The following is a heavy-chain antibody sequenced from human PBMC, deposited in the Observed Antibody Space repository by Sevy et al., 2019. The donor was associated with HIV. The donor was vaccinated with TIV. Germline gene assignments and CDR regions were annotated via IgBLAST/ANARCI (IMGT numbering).Heavy chain of an antibody. CDR2: ISSSSSTI. Sequence: GGSLRLSCAASGFTFSSYSMNWVRQAPGKGLEWVSYISSSSSTIYYGDSVKGRFTISRDNAKNSLYLQMNSLRAEDTAVYYCARGYNWNYFYYYYGMDVWGQGTTVTVSS. CDR1: GFTFSSYS. CDR3: ARGYNWNYFYYYYGMDV. D-gene: IGHD1-7*01. V-gene: IGHV3-48*01. J-gene: IGHJ6*02.